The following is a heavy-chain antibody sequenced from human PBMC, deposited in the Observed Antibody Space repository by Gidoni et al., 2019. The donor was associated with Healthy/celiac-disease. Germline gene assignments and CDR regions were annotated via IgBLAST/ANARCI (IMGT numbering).Heavy chain of an antibody. CDR1: IYG. J-gene: IGHJ5*02. CDR3: ARDDHYGDYFPNWFDP. Sequence: IYGMHWVRQAPGKGLKWVAVISYDGSNKYYADSVKGRFTISRDNSKNTLYLQMNSLRAEDTAVYYCARDDHYGDYFPNWFDPWGQGTLVTVSS. CDR2: ISYDGSNK. D-gene: IGHD4-17*01. V-gene: IGHV3-30*19.